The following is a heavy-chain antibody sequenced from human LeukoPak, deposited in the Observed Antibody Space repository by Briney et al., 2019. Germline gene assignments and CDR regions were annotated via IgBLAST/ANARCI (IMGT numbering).Heavy chain of an antibody. CDR2: MYYSGST. CDR1: GGSISNNNYY. D-gene: IGHD2-8*02. Sequence: PSGTPSLTCPSAGGSISNNNYYWGWIRQPPGTGLEWIGSMYYSGSTYYNPSLRSRVTLLLDTSKNEFSLQLRSVTSADTAVYFCARGVRSLFVVSTFDSWGQGILVTVSS. CDR3: ARGVRSLFVVSTFDS. J-gene: IGHJ4*02. V-gene: IGHV4-39*07.